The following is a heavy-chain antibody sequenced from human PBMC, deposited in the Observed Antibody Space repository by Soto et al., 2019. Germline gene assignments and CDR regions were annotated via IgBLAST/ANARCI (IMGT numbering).Heavy chain of an antibody. CDR3: ARGGSGSYYKEVPPYYYYYYGMDV. CDR2: IYYSGST. Sequence: SETLSLTCTVSGGSISSYYWSWIRQPPGKGLEWIGYIYYSGSTNYNPSLKSRVTISVDTSKNQFSLKLSSVTAADTAVYYCARGGSGSYYKEVPPYYYYYYGMDVWGQGTTVTVSS. J-gene: IGHJ6*02. V-gene: IGHV4-59*01. CDR1: GGSISSYY. D-gene: IGHD3-10*01.